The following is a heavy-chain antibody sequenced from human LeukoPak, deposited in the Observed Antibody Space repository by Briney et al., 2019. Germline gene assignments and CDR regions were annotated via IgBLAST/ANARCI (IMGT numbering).Heavy chain of an antibody. CDR1: GFTFSNSA. V-gene: IGHV3-23*01. CDR3: AKDFWRGYYPHY. CDR2: ISGSGDST. J-gene: IGHJ4*02. D-gene: IGHD3-3*01. Sequence: PGGSLRLSCAASGFTFSNSAMSWVRQAPGKGLEWVSSISGSGDSTYYADSVKGRFTMSRDNSKNTLYLQMNSLRAEDTAVYYCAKDFWRGYYPHYWGRGTLVAVSS.